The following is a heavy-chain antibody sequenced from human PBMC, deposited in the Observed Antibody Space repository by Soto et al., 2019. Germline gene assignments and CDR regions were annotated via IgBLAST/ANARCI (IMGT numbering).Heavy chain of an antibody. J-gene: IGHJ6*02. CDR3: AKGRSIAVAELYYYYGMDV. D-gene: IGHD6-19*01. Sequence: EVQLLESGGGLVQPGGSLRLSCAASGFTFSSYAMSWVRQAPGKGLEWVSAISGSGGSTYYADSVKGRFTISRDNSKNALYLQMSSLRAEDTAVYYCAKGRSIAVAELYYYYGMDVWGQGTTVTVSS. CDR2: ISGSGGST. CDR1: GFTFSSYA. V-gene: IGHV3-23*01.